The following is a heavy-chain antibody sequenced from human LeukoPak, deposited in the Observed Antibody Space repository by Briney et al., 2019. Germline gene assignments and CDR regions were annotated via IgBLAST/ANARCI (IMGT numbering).Heavy chain of an antibody. CDR2: INSDGSST. J-gene: IGHJ4*02. V-gene: IGHV3-74*01. CDR1: GFTFSSYW. CDR3: ARRYCSGGSCHPPDY. Sequence: GGSLRLSCAASGFTFSSYWMHWVRQAPGKGLVWVSRINSDGSSTSYADSVKGRFTISRDNAKNSLYLQMNSLRAEDTAVYYCARRYCSGGSCHPPDYWGQGTLVTVSS. D-gene: IGHD2-15*01.